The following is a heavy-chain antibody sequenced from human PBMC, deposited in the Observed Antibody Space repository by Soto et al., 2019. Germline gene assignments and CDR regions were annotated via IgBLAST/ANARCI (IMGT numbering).Heavy chain of an antibody. CDR2: IIPIFGTA. CDR3: ASEPIYYHDASGYYPLGY. CDR1: GGRLSSCA. Sequence: GPPVEVTWEACGGRLSSCARRWVQQENGQGLEWMGGIIPIFGTANYAQKFQGRVTIHADESTSTAYMELRSLASGDTAVYYCASEPIYYHDASGYYPLGYWGQATLVTVPS. J-gene: IGHJ4*02. V-gene: IGHV1-69*01. D-gene: IGHD3-22*01.